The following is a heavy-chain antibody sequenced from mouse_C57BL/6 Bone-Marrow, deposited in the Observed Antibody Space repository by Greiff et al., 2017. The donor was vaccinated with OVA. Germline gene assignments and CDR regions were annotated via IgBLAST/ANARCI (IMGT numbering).Heavy chain of an antibody. CDR2: ISYDGSN. CDR3: ARSYYYGSSL. J-gene: IGHJ3*01. Sequence: DVQLQESGPGLVKPSQSLSLTCSVTGYSITSGYYWNWIRQFPGNKLEWMGYISYDGSNNYNPSLKNRISITRDTSKNQFFLKLNSVTTEDTATYYCARSYYYGSSLWGQGTLVTVSA. V-gene: IGHV3-6*01. D-gene: IGHD1-1*01. CDR1: GYSITSGYY.